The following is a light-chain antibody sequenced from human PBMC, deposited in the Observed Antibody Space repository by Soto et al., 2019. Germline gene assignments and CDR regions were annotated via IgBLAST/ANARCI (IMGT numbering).Light chain of an antibody. Sequence: QSALTQPRSVSGSPGQSVTISCTGTSSDVGGYNYVSWYQQHPGKAPKLMIYDVSKRPSGVPDRFSGSKSGNTASLTISGLQAEDEADYYCSSYAGSNNHVLFGGGTKVTVL. CDR3: SSYAGSNNHVL. CDR1: SSDVGGYNY. V-gene: IGLV2-11*01. J-gene: IGLJ2*01. CDR2: DVS.